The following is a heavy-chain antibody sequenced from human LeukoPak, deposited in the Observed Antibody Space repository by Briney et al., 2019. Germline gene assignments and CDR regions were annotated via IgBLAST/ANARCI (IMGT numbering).Heavy chain of an antibody. Sequence: GGSLRLSCAASGFTFSSYWMSWVRQAPGKGLEWVANIKRDGSEKYYVDSVKGRFTISRDNAKNSLNLQMNSLRAEDTAVYYCARDDCSSISCYHNWFDPWGQGTLVTVSS. D-gene: IGHD2-2*01. CDR1: GFTFSSYW. J-gene: IGHJ5*02. CDR2: IKRDGSEK. CDR3: ARDDCSSISCYHNWFDP. V-gene: IGHV3-7*01.